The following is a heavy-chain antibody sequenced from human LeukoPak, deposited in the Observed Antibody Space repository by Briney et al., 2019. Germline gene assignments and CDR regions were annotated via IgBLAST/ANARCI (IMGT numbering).Heavy chain of an antibody. CDR3: ARVQGMTTVVTVDY. D-gene: IGHD4-23*01. CDR1: GFTFSSYG. CDR2: ISYDGSNK. V-gene: IGHV3-30*03. Sequence: GGSLRLSCAASGFTFSSYGMHWVRQAPGKGLEWVAVISYDGSNKYYADSVKGRFTISSDNSKNTLYLQMNSLRAEDTAVYYCARVQGMTTVVTVDYWGQGTLVTVSS. J-gene: IGHJ4*02.